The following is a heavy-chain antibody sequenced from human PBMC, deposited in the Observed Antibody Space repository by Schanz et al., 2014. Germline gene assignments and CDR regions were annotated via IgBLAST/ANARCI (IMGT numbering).Heavy chain of an antibody. Sequence: QVQLLQFGGGVVQPGRSLRLSCAASGFTFSSYAMHWVRQAPGKGLEWVALISNDGSIKYYADSVEGRFTISRDNSRNTLYLQMNSLRTEDTAVYYCASPSGYSDYGTYFDFWGQGTLGTVSS. CDR1: GFTFSSYA. CDR3: ASPSGYSDYGTYFDF. J-gene: IGHJ4*02. CDR2: ISNDGSIK. V-gene: IGHV3-30-3*01. D-gene: IGHD5-12*01.